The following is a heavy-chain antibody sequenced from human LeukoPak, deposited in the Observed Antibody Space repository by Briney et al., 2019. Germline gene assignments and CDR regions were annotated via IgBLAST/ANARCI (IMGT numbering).Heavy chain of an antibody. Sequence: GGSLRLSCAASGFTFSSYSMNWVRQAPGKGLEWVSSISSSSSYIYNEDSVKGRFTISRDNAKNSLYLQMNSLRAEDTAVYYCARGTYYYDSSGYYYVDYWGQGTLVTVSS. J-gene: IGHJ4*02. D-gene: IGHD3-22*01. CDR1: GFTFSSYS. CDR3: ARGTYYYDSSGYYYVDY. CDR2: ISSSSSYI. V-gene: IGHV3-21*01.